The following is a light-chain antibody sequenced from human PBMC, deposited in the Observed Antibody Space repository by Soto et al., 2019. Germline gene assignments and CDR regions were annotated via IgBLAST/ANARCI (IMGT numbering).Light chain of an antibody. CDR2: DGS. CDR3: CSYARISKYVV. J-gene: IGLJ2*01. V-gene: IGLV2-23*01. Sequence: QSALTQPASVSGSPGQSITISCTGTSSDVGSVNVVSWYQKQPGKAPRLIIFDGSRRPSGISNRFSGSKSDNTASLTISGLQAEDEAHYYCCSYARISKYVVFGGGTKLTVL. CDR1: SSDVGSVNV.